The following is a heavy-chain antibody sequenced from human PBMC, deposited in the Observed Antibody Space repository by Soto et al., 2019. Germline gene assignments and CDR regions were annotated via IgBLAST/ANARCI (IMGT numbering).Heavy chain of an antibody. V-gene: IGHV5-51*01. D-gene: IGHD2-21*02. CDR1: GYSFTSYW. CDR2: IYPGDSDT. J-gene: IGHJ6*02. Sequence: GESLKISCKGSGYSFTSYWIGWVRQMPGNGLEWMGIIYPGDSDTRYSPSFQGQVTISADKSISTAYLQWSSLKASDTAMYYCARTYCGGDCYPAYYYYYGMDVWGQGTTVTVSS. CDR3: ARTYCGGDCYPAYYYYYGMDV.